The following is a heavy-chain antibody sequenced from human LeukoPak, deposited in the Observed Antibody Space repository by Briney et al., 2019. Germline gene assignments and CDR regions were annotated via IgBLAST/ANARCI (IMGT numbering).Heavy chain of an antibody. J-gene: IGHJ2*01. CDR1: GGSISSGDYY. CDR3: ARDRGRYYDILPGGYFDL. V-gene: IGHV4-30-4*02. D-gene: IGHD3-9*01. Sequence: KPSETLSLTCTVSGGSISSGDYYWSWIRQPPGKGLEWIGYIYYSGSTYYNPSLKSRVTISVDTSKNQFSLKLSSVTAADTAVYYCARDRGRYYDILPGGYFDLWGRGTLVTVSS. CDR2: IYYSGST.